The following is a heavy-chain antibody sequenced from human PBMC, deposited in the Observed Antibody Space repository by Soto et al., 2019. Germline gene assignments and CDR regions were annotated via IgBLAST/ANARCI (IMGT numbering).Heavy chain of an antibody. CDR2: INPNSGGT. D-gene: IGHD2-2*01. CDR1: GYTFTGYY. CDR3: ARQRHVVVPAATYYYYYGMDV. J-gene: IGHJ6*02. Sequence: ASVKVSCKASGYTFTGYYMHWVRQAPGQGLEWMGWINPNSGGTNYAQKFQGWVTMTRDTSISTAYMELSRLRSDDTAVYYCARQRHVVVPAATYYYYYGMDVRGQGTTVTVSS. V-gene: IGHV1-2*04.